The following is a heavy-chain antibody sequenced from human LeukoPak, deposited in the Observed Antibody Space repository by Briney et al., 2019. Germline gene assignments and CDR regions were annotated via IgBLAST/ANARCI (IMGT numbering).Heavy chain of an antibody. CDR1: GVSISSDNW. Sequence: PSETLSLTCAVSGVSISSDNWWSWVRQPPGKGLEWIGEINHSGSTNYNPSLKSRVTISVDTSKNQFSLKLSSVTAADTAVYYCARGPGYCSSTSCSLYYFDYWGQGTLVTVSS. CDR2: INHSGST. J-gene: IGHJ4*02. D-gene: IGHD2-2*01. V-gene: IGHV4-4*02. CDR3: ARGPGYCSSTSCSLYYFDY.